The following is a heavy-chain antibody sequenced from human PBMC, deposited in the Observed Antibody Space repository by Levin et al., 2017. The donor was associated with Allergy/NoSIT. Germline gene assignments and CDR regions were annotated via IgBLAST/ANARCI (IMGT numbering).Heavy chain of an antibody. D-gene: IGHD3-16*02. CDR2: IERDGSET. J-gene: IGHJ6*02. Sequence: GGSLRLSCAASGFTFTSFWMTWVRQAPGKGLEWVANIERDGSETYYVDSVKGRFTISRDNGKNPVYLQMNSLRVDDTAVYYCAREEGWGYHYGMDVWGQGTTVTVSS. CDR1: GFTFTSFW. CDR3: AREEGWGYHYGMDV. V-gene: IGHV3-7*01.